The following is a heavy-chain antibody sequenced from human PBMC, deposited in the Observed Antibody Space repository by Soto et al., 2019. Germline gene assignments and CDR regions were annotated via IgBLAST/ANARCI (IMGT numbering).Heavy chain of an antibody. CDR1: GFTFSKFW. CDR2: IKHDGSQS. V-gene: IGHV3-7*03. J-gene: IGHJ5*02. D-gene: IGHD2-21*02. Sequence: DVQLVESGGGLVQPGGSLRLSCIRSGFTFSKFWMSWVRQAPGKGLEWVANIKHDGSQSYYEDSVKGRFTISRDNAKNSLYLQVNSLRVDDTAVYICARLLLFSTSGRGWFDPRGQGTLVTVSS. CDR3: ARLLLFSTSGRGWFDP.